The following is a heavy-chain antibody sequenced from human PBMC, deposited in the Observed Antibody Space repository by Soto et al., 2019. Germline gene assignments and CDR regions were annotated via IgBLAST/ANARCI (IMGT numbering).Heavy chain of an antibody. CDR1: GFTFSSYS. CDR2: ISSSSSTI. V-gene: IGHV3-48*01. CDR3: ASDYSYALDR. D-gene: IGHD2-15*01. Sequence: GGSLRLSCAASGFTFSSYSMNWVRQAPGKGLEWVSYISSSSSTIYYADSVKGRFTISRDNAKNSLYLQMNSLRAEDTAVYYCASDYSYALDRWGQGTMVTVSS. J-gene: IGHJ3*01.